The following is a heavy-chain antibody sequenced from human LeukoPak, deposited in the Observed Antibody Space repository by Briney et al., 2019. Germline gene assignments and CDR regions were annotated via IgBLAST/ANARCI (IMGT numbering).Heavy chain of an antibody. CDR3: ARDAGYYYDSSGYLY. V-gene: IGHV3-7*01. D-gene: IGHD3-22*01. Sequence: GGSLRLSCAASGFTFSSYWMGWVRQAPGKGLEWVANIKRDGSEKYYVDSVKGRFTISRDNAKNSLYLQMNSLRAEDTAVYYCARDAGYYYDSSGYLYWGQGTLVTVSS. CDR1: GFTFSSYW. CDR2: IKRDGSEK. J-gene: IGHJ4*02.